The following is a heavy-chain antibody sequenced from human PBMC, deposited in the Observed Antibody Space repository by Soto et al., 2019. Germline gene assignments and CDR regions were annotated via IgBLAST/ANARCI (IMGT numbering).Heavy chain of an antibody. J-gene: IGHJ6*02. CDR2: IIPIFGTA. CDR3: AILMVRVVIYYYYGMDV. V-gene: IGHV1-69*06. CDR1: GGTFSSYA. Sequence: QVQLVQSGAEVKKPGSSVKVSCKASGGTFSSYAISWVRQAPGQGLEWMGGIIPIFGTANYAQKFQGRVTITADKSTSTDYMELSSLRSEDTAVYYCAILMVRVVIYYYYGMDVWGQGTTVTVSS. D-gene: IGHD3-10*01.